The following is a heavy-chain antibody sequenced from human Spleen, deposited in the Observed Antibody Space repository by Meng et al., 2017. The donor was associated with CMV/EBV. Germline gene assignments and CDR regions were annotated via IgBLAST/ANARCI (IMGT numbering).Heavy chain of an antibody. Sequence: SLKISCAASGFTFDDYAMHWVRQAPGKGLEWVSGISWNSGSIGYADSVKGRFTISRDNAKNSLYLQMNSLRAEDTAVYYCARDRRNYYGMDVWGQGTTVTVSS. CDR2: ISWNSGSI. CDR3: ARDRRNYYGMDV. CDR1: GFTFDDYA. V-gene: IGHV3-9*01. J-gene: IGHJ6*02.